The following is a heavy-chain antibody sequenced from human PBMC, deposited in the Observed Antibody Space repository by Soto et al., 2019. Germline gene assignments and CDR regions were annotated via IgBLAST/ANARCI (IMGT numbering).Heavy chain of an antibody. J-gene: IGHJ6*02. CDR1: GFTFSDYY. CDR3: ARDRGGYDRLYYYHGMDV. V-gene: IGHV3-11*06. CDR2: FPSTSGST. Sequence: PGGSLRLSGAAAGFTFSDYYMSWIRQAPGKGLDYISSFPSTSGSTNSAASVKGRFTISRDNAQTSLYLQMSSLRAEDTAVYYCARDRGGYDRLYYYHGMDVWGQGTTVTVSS. D-gene: IGHD5-12*01.